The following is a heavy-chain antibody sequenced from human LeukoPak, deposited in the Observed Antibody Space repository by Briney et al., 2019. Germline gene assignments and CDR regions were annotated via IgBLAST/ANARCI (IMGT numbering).Heavy chain of an antibody. D-gene: IGHD3-10*01. CDR2: IYSGGST. V-gene: IGHV3-53*01. J-gene: IGHJ3*02. CDR1: GFTVSSNY. Sequence: PGGSLRLFCAASGFTVSSNYMSWVRQAPGKGLEWVSVIYSGGSTYYADSVKGRFTISRDNSKNTLYLQMNSLRAEDTAVYYCARELWFGELWAFDIWGQGTMVTVSS. CDR3: ARELWFGELWAFDI.